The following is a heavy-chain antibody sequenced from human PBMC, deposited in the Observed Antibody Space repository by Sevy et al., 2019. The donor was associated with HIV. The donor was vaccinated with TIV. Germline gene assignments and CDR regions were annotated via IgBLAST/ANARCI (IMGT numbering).Heavy chain of an antibody. V-gene: IGHV3-9*01. CDR2: ISWNSGSI. CDR1: GFTFDDYA. D-gene: IGHD3-22*01. CDR3: AKDKFYYDSSGYYFDY. Sequence: GGSLRLSCAASGFTFDDYAMHWVRQAPGKGLEWVSGISWNSGSIGYADSVKGRFTISRDNAKNSLYLQMNSLRAEDTALYHCAKDKFYYDSSGYYFDYWGQGTLVTVSS. J-gene: IGHJ4*02.